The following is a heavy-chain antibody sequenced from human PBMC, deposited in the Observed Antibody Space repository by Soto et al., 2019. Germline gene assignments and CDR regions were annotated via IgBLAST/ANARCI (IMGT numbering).Heavy chain of an antibody. CDR3: GSRGWRGSGAFDI. J-gene: IGHJ3*02. Sequence: GGSLRLSCAASGFTVSSNYMSWVRQAPGKGLEWVSVIYSGGSTYYADSVKGRFTISRDNSKNTLYLQMNSLRAEDTAVYYGGSRGWRGSGAFDIGGQGTMVPVSS. CDR2: IYSGGST. D-gene: IGHD3-10*01. CDR1: GFTVSSNY. V-gene: IGHV3-66*02.